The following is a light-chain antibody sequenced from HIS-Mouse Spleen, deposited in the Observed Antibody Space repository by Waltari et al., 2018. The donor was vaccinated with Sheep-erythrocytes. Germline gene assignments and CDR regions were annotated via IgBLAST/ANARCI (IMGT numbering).Light chain of an antibody. J-gene: IGLJ1*01. V-gene: IGLV2-11*01. CDR1: CTDVGRFNL. CDR2: DVS. Sequence: QSALTHPRSVSGSPGQSVTLSCTGTCTDVGRFNLVTWYQLHPGKAPKLMIYDVSKRPSGVPDRFSGSKSGNTASLTISGLQAEDEADYYCCSYAGSYNHVFATGTKVTVL. CDR3: CSYAGSYNHV.